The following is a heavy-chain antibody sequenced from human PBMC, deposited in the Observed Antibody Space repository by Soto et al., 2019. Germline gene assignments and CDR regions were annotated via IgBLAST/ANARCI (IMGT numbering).Heavy chain of an antibody. J-gene: IGHJ4*02. CDR2: IYHSGST. D-gene: IGHD5-18*01. V-gene: IGHV4-30-2*01. CDR3: ARDNGYSYGYTLDH. Sequence: PSETLSLTCAVSGGSISSGGYSWSWIRQPPGKGLEWIGYIYHSGSTYYNPSLKSRVTISVDTSKNQFSLKLSSVTAADTVVYYCARDNGYSYGYTLDHWGQGTLVTVSS. CDR1: GGSISSGGYS.